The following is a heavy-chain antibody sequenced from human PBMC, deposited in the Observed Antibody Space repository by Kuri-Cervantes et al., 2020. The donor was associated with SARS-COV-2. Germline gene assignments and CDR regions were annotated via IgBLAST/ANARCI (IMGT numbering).Heavy chain of an antibody. V-gene: IGHV3-15*01. CDR1: GFTFSDYY. CDR2: IKSKTDGGTT. J-gene: IGHJ4*02. CDR3: TTLIDY. Sequence: GESLKISCAASGFTFSDYYMSWVRQAPGKGLEWVGRIKSKTDGGTTDYAAPVKGRFTISRDDSRNTLYLQMNSLKTEDTAVYYCTTLIDYWGQGALVTVSS.